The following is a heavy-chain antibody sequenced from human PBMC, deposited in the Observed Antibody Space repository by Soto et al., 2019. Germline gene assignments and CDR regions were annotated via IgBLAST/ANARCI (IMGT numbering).Heavy chain of an antibody. V-gene: IGHV3-30*18. D-gene: IGHD6-25*01. CDR2: ISYDGSNK. J-gene: IGHJ6*04. Sequence: QVQLVESGGGVVQPGRSLRLSCAASGFTFSSYGMHWVRQAPGKGLGWVAVISYDGSNKYYADSVKGRFTISRDNSKETLYLQMNSLRAEDTAVYYCAKARRPIYYYGMDVWGKGTTVTVAS. CDR3: AKARRPIYYYGMDV. CDR1: GFTFSSYG.